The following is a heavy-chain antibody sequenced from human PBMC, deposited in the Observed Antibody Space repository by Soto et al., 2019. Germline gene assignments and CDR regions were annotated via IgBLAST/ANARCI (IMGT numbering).Heavy chain of an antibody. D-gene: IGHD1-26*01. CDR3: ARLVGATSYHFDY. J-gene: IGHJ4*02. CDR2: IYSGGFT. Sequence: GGSLRLSCAASGLTVSSNYMSWVRQAPGKGLEWVSVIYSGGFTFYADSVKGRFTISRDNSKNTLYLQMNSLRAEDTAVYYCARLVGATSYHFDYWGQGTLVTVSS. V-gene: IGHV3-53*01. CDR1: GLTVSSNY.